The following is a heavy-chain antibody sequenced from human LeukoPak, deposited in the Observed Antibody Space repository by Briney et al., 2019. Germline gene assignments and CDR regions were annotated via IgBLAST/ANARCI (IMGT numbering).Heavy chain of an antibody. CDR2: IYTSGST. D-gene: IGHD5-12*01. CDR3: ARIYSGYFY. Sequence: SETLSLTCTVSGGSISSGSYYWSWIRQPAGKGLEWIGRIYTSGSTNYNPSLKSRVTISIDTSKIQFSLKLSPVTAADTAIYYCARIYSGYFYWGQGTLVTVSS. V-gene: IGHV4-61*02. CDR1: GGSISSGSYY. J-gene: IGHJ4*02.